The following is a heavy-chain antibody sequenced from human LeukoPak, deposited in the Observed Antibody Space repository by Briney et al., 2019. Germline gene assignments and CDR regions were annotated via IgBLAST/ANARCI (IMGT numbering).Heavy chain of an antibody. CDR1: GGSFSGYY. V-gene: IGHV4-34*01. D-gene: IGHD2-15*01. CDR3: ARERGGWSERAFDN. Sequence: SETLSLTCAVYGGSFSGYYWSWIRQPPGKGLEWIGEINHSGSTNYNPSLKSRVTISVDTSKNQFSLKLISVTAADTAVYSCARERGGWSERAFDNWGQGTLVIVSS. J-gene: IGHJ4*02. CDR2: INHSGST.